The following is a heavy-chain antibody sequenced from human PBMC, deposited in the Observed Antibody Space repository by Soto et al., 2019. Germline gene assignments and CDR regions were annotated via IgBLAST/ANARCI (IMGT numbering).Heavy chain of an antibody. J-gene: IGHJ4*02. CDR3: ARDGTTVTKKLPYYFDY. D-gene: IGHD4-17*01. CDR1: GFTFSSYS. V-gene: IGHV3-48*02. Sequence: GGSLRLSCAASGFTFSSYSMNWVRQAPGKGLEWVSYISSSSSTIYYAESVKGRFTISRDNAKNSLYLQMNSLRDEDTAVYYCARDGTTVTKKLPYYFDYWGQGTLVTVSS. CDR2: ISSSSSTI.